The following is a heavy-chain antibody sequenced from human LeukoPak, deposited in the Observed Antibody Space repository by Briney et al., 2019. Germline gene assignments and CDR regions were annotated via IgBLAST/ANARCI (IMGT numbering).Heavy chain of an antibody. CDR1: GFTFDYYA. CDR2: ISWNSGSI. V-gene: IGHV3-9*03. Sequence: GGSLRLSCAASGFTFDYYAMHWVRQAPGKGLEWVSGISWNSGSIGYADSVKGRFTISRDNAKNSLYLQMNSLRAEDMALYYCAKAKGIAVAESFDYWGQGTLVTVSS. J-gene: IGHJ4*02. CDR3: AKAKGIAVAESFDY. D-gene: IGHD6-19*01.